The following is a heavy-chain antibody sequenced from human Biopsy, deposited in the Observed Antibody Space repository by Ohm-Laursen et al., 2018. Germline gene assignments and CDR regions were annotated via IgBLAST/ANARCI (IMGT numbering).Heavy chain of an antibody. J-gene: IGHJ5*01. CDR3: ARVRGGFLEWFDY. V-gene: IGHV4-59*01. D-gene: IGHD3-3*01. CDR2: IYYSGTT. CDR1: GESMGTYY. Sequence: PPGTLSLTYTVSGESMGTYYWSWIRQPPGKVMEWIASIYYSGTTHKNPSLKSRVTISVDTSQGLLSLDLSSVTAADTAVYYCARVRGGFLEWFDYWGQGTLVTVSS.